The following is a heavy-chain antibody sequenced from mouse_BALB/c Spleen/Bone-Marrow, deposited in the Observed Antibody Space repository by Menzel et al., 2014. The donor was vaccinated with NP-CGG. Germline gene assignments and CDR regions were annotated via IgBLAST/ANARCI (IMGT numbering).Heavy chain of an antibody. V-gene: IGHV2-6-7*01. CDR1: GFSLTGYG. Sequence: QVHVKQSGPGLVAPSQSPSITCTVSGFSLTGYGVNWVRQPPGKGLEWLGMIWGDGSTDYNSALTSRLSISKDNSKSQVFLKMNSLQTDDTARYYCARGGFAYWGQGTLVTVSA. CDR2: IWGDGST. CDR3: ARGGFAY. J-gene: IGHJ3*01.